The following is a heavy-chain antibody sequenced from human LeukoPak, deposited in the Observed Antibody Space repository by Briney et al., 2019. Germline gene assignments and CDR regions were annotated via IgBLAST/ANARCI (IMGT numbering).Heavy chain of an antibody. J-gene: IGHJ4*02. D-gene: IGHD3-22*01. CDR1: GYTFTSYD. Sequence: ASVKVSCKASGYTFTSYDINWVRQATGQGLEWMGWMNPNSGNTGYAQKFQGGVTMTRNTSISTAYMELSSLRSEDTAVYYCAKGYDSSGYQADYFDYWGQGTLVTVSS. CDR2: MNPNSGNT. V-gene: IGHV1-8*01. CDR3: AKGYDSSGYQADYFDY.